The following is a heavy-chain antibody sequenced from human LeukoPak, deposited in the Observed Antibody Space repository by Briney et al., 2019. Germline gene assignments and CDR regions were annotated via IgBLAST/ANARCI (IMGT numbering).Heavy chain of an antibody. J-gene: IGHJ3*01. Sequence: GGSLRLSCAASGFTVSNNFMSWVRQAPGQGLEWVPLISGGGGTYYAASVKGRFTISRGNSENSLYLQMNSLRPEDTAAYYCARVVDSTRAFHVWGQGTLVIVSS. CDR1: GFTVSNNF. D-gene: IGHD2-21*01. CDR2: ISGGGGT. CDR3: ARVVDSTRAFHV. V-gene: IGHV3-66*01.